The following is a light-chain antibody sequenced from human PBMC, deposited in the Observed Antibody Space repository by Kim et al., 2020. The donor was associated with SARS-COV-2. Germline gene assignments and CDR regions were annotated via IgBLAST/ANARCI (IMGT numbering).Light chain of an antibody. J-gene: IGLJ1*01. CDR3: SSYIRGSTNYV. Sequence: ITNSCTVTSRDVGGYKFGYWYQPHPGKAPKLVIFEVSNRPSGVSNRFSGSKSGNTASLTISGLQAEDEAYYYCSSYIRGSTNYVFGTGTKVTVL. CDR1: SRDVGGYKF. V-gene: IGLV2-14*01. CDR2: EVS.